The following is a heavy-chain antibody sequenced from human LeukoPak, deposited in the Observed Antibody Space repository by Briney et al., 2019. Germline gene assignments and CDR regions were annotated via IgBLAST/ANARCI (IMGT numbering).Heavy chain of an antibody. CDR3: AKDLTESSGYYLDY. Sequence: PGGSLRLSCAVSGFAFSSYGMHWVRQAPGKGLEWVSTISGRGGNTYYADSVKGRFTISRDNSKNTLYLQMNSLRAEDTAVYYCAKDLTESSGYYLDYWGQGTLVTVSS. J-gene: IGHJ4*02. CDR1: GFAFSSYG. V-gene: IGHV3-23*01. CDR2: ISGRGGNT. D-gene: IGHD3-22*01.